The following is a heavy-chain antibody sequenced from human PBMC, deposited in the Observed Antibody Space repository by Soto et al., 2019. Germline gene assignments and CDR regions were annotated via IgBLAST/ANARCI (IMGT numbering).Heavy chain of an antibody. CDR1: GDSVSSNSAT. D-gene: IGHD2-21*01. V-gene: IGHV6-1*01. CDR2: TFYRSKWYS. Sequence: SQTLSLTCAISGDSVSSNSATWHWISQSQSRGLEWLGRTFYRSKWYSDYALSVKSRMTINPDTSKNHFSLHLNSVTPEDTAVYYCARLIVVPYYFDSWGQGTLVTVSS. J-gene: IGHJ4*02. CDR3: ARLIVVPYYFDS.